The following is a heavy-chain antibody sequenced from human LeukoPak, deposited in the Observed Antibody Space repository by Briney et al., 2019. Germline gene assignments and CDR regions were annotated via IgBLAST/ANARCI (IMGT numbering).Heavy chain of an antibody. D-gene: IGHD3-10*01. V-gene: IGHV3-53*01. CDR1: GFSFTTHA. Sequence: GGSLRLSCVASGFSFTTHAMGWVRQAPGKGLEWVSLIYGGDRTYYADSVKGRFTISRDNSKNTLYLQMNSLRAEDTAVYYCARETPNSGALDVWGKGTTVTVPS. J-gene: IGHJ6*04. CDR2: IYGGDRT. CDR3: ARETPNSGALDV.